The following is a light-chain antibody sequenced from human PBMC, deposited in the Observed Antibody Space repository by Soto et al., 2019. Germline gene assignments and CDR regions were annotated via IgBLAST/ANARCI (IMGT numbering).Light chain of an antibody. CDR1: QSVSSNY. V-gene: IGKV3-20*01. CDR3: HQYDRSAIFT. CDR2: GAS. Sequence: EIVLTQSPGTLSLSPGERATLSCRASQSVSSNYLAWYQQRPGQAPRLLIYGASTRAAGVPDRFSGSGSGTGFTLTINRLETEDFAVFYCHQYDRSAIFTFGPGTTVDIK. J-gene: IGKJ3*01.